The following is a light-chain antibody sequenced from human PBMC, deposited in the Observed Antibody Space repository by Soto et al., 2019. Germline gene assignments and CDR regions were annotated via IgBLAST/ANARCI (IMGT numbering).Light chain of an antibody. CDR1: QSVSSSY. CDR3: QQYGGSPPYT. Sequence: EIVLTQSPGTLSLSPGERVTLSCRASQSVSSSYLAWYQQKPAQAPRLLIYGASNRATGIPERFSGSGSGTDFTLNISRLEPEDFAVYYCQQYGGSPPYTFGQGTKLEIK. J-gene: IGKJ2*01. CDR2: GAS. V-gene: IGKV3-20*01.